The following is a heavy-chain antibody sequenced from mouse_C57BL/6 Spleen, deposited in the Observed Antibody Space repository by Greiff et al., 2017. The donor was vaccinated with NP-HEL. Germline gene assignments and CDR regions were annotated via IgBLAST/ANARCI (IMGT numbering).Heavy chain of an antibody. J-gene: IGHJ2*01. V-gene: IGHV3-5*01. CDR3: AREDSSGYVGFDY. CDR2: IYYSGTI. D-gene: IGHD3-2*02. CDR1: GISITTGNYR. Sequence: EVKLQESGPGLVKPSQTVFLTCTVTGISITTGNYRWSWIRQFPGNKLEWIGYIYYSGTITYNPSLTSRTTITRDTPKNQFFLEMNSLTAEDTATYYCAREDSSGYVGFDYWGQGTTLTVSS.